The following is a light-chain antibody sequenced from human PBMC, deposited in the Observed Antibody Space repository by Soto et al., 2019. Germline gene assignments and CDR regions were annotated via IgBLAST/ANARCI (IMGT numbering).Light chain of an antibody. J-gene: IGKJ1*01. Sequence: DIVLTQSPAPLSSFPGDRVTLSCRASQAVNTRFAWYQHKPGHAPRLLIYLAPNRAAGVPARFSGSGSGTDFTLTISNVEPDDLAVYYCHHCQSLPRTFGQATTLDIK. V-gene: IGKV3-11*01. CDR2: LAP. CDR1: QAVNTR. CDR3: HHCQSLPRT.